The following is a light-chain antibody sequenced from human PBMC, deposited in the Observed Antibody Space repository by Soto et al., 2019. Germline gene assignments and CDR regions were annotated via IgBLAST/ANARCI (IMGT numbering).Light chain of an antibody. CDR1: QSVSSD. CDR3: QQYNNWPRT. Sequence: EIVMTQSPATLSVSPGERATLSCRASQSVSSDLDWYHQKTGQAPRLLIYGASTRATGIPARFSGSGSGTEFTLTINSLQSEDFAVYYCQQYNNWPRTFGQGTKWIS. V-gene: IGKV3-15*01. CDR2: GAS. J-gene: IGKJ1*01.